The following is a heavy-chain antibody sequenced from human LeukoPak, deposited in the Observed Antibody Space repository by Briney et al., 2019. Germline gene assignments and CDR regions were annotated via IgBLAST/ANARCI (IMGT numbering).Heavy chain of an antibody. D-gene: IGHD6-19*01. CDR1: GFPFSKFE. CDR3: VKGGWLDY. CDR2: ISVTGDNT. V-gene: IGHV3-23*01. J-gene: IGHJ4*02. Sequence: PGGSLRLSCAASGFPFSKFEMSWARQAPGKGREWVSFISVTGDNTHYADSVKGRFTISRDNSKNTLYLQMNSLRDEDTAVYYCVKGGWLDYWGQGTPVTVSS.